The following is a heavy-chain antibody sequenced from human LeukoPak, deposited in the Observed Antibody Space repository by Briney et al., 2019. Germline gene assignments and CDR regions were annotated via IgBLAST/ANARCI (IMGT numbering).Heavy chain of an antibody. V-gene: IGHV4-39*07. D-gene: IGHD3-10*01. Sequence: SETLSLTCTVPGGSISSSSYYWGWIRQPPGKGLEWIGSIYYSGSTYYNPSLKSRVTISVDTSKNQFSLKLSSVTAADTAVYYCARGVGGPWENRFDPWGQGTLVTVSS. CDR3: ARGVGGPWENRFDP. CDR1: GGSISSSSYY. CDR2: IYYSGST. J-gene: IGHJ5*02.